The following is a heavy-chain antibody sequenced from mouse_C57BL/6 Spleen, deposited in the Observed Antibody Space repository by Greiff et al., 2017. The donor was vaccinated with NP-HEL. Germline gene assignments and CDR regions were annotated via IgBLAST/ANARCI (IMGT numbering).Heavy chain of an antibody. D-gene: IGHD1-1*01. Sequence: QVHVKQSGAELVKPGASVKLSCKASGYTFTSYWMHWVKQRPGQGLEWIGMIHPNSGSTNYNEKFKSKATLTVDKSSSTAYMQLSSLTSEDSAVYYCARPINYYGSKDYAMDYWGQGTSVTVSS. CDR2: IHPNSGST. CDR3: ARPINYYGSKDYAMDY. CDR1: GYTFTSYW. J-gene: IGHJ4*01. V-gene: IGHV1-64*01.